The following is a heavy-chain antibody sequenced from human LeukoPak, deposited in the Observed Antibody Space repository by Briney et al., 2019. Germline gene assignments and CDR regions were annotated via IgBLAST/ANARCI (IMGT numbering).Heavy chain of an antibody. CDR3: AREFYYDSSTTPDY. CDR1: GFTFSSYG. Sequence: GRSLRLSCAASGFTFSSYGMHWVSQAPGKGLEWVALIWSDGSNEFYADSVRGRFTISRDNSKNTLYMQMNSLRAEDTAVYYCAREFYYDSSTTPDYWGQGTLVTVSS. V-gene: IGHV3-33*01. D-gene: IGHD3-22*01. CDR2: IWSDGSNE. J-gene: IGHJ4*02.